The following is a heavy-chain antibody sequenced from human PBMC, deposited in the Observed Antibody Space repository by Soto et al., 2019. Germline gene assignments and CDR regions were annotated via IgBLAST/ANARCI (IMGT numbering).Heavy chain of an antibody. J-gene: IGHJ5*02. CDR2: IKSKASGETT. D-gene: IGHD2-21*01. V-gene: IGHV3-15*01. CDR1: GFTFVDAW. Sequence: EAQLVESGGGFVEPGGSLRLSCVGSGFTFVDAWMTWVRQAPGKGLXWVGRIKSKASGETTDYAAPVKGRFTVSRDDSKNTIYLQMNSLKTEDTGMYYCTKVWTATHPLSPPWGQGTLVAVSS. CDR3: TKVWTATHPLSPP.